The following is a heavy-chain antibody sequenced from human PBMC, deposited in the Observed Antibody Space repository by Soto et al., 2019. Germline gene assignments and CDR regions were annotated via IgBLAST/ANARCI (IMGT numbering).Heavy chain of an antibody. CDR1: GYSVSNFY. CDR3: ARGAVVVPNGLIAGMDV. Sequence: GASVKVSCKPSGYSVSNFYVHWVRQAPGQGLEWMGIIDPSSGTTSYTQKFQERVTMTRDTSMSTVYMELSRLRSEDTAVYYCARGAVVVPNGLIAGMDVWGQGTPVTVSS. J-gene: IGHJ6*02. CDR2: IDPSSGTT. D-gene: IGHD2-15*01. V-gene: IGHV1-46*01.